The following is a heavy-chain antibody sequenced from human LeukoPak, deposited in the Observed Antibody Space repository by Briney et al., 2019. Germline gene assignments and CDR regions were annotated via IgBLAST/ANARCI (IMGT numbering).Heavy chain of an antibody. J-gene: IGHJ4*02. V-gene: IGHV4-39*01. D-gene: IGHD1-14*01. CDR1: GGSISSSSYY. CDR3: ARPRTSYHYFDY. CDR2: IYYSGST. Sequence: PSETLSLTCTVSGGSISSSSYYWGWIRQPPGKGLEWIGSIYYSGSTYYNPSLKSRVTISVDTSKNQFSLKLSSVTAADTAVYYCARPRTSYHYFDYWGQGTLVTVSS.